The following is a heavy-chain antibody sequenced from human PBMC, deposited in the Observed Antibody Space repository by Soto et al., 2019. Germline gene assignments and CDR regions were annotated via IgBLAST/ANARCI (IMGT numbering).Heavy chain of an antibody. J-gene: IGHJ4*02. V-gene: IGHV4-30-4*01. CDR2: IYYSGST. CDR1: GGSISSGDYY. CDR3: ARVRCSGGSCYSGYDY. D-gene: IGHD2-15*01. Sequence: QVQLQESGPGLVKPSQTLSLTCTVSGGSISSGDYYWSWIRQPPGKGLEWIGYIYYSGSTYYNPSLKSRVTISADTSKNQFSLKLSSVTAADTAVYYCARVRCSGGSCYSGYDYWGQGTLVTVSS.